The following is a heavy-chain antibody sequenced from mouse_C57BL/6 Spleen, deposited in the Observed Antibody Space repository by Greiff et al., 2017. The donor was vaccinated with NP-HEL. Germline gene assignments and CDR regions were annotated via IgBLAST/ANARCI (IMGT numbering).Heavy chain of an antibody. CDR3: ARGRLYYFDY. D-gene: IGHD6-1*01. CDR2: IYPGDGDT. V-gene: IGHV1-82*01. CDR1: GYAFSSSW. Sequence: VQLQQSGPELVKPGASVKISCKASGYAFSSSWMNWVKQRPGKGLEWIGRIYPGDGDTNYNGKFKGKATLTADKSSSTAYMQLSSLTSEDSAVYFCARGRLYYFDYWGQGTTFTVSS. J-gene: IGHJ2*01.